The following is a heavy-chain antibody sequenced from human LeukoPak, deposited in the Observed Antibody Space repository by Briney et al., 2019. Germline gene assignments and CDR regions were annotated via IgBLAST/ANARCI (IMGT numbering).Heavy chain of an antibody. CDR1: GGSISSYY. Sequence: SETLSLTCTVSGGSISSYYWSWIRQPPGKGLEWIGYIYYSGSTNYNPSLKSRVTISVDTSKNQFSLKLSSVTAADTAVYYCASSVGARVSVYMDVWGKGTTVTASS. CDR3: ASSVGARVSVYMDV. J-gene: IGHJ6*03. V-gene: IGHV4-59*08. D-gene: IGHD1-26*01. CDR2: IYYSGST.